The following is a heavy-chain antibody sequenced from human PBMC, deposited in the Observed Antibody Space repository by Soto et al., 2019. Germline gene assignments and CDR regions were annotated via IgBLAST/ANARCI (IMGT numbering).Heavy chain of an antibody. Sequence: QLQLQESGPGLVKPSETLSLTCTVSGGSISSSSYYWGWIRQPPGKGLEGVGSIYYSGSTYYNPSLKSRVSISVDTSKNQCSLKLGSVTAADTAVYYCARLYCGGDCYLGYWYFDLWGRGTLVTVSS. V-gene: IGHV4-39*01. CDR3: ARLYCGGDCYLGYWYFDL. J-gene: IGHJ2*01. CDR1: GGSISSSSYY. CDR2: IYYSGST. D-gene: IGHD2-21*02.